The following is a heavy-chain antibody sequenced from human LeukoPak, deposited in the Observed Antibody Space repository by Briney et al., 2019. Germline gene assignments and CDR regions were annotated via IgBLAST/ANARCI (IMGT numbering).Heavy chain of an antibody. V-gene: IGHV4-39*01. CDR2: IYYSGST. CDR1: GGSISSSSYY. J-gene: IGHJ4*02. D-gene: IGHD3-3*01. CDR3: ARHGSQPAPGFWSGMGHFDY. Sequence: PSETLSLTCTVSGGSISSSSYYWGWIRQPPGKGLEWIGSIYYSGSTYYNPSPKSRVTISVDTSKNQFSLKLSSVTAADTAVYYCARHGSQPAPGFWSGMGHFDYWGQGTLVTVSS.